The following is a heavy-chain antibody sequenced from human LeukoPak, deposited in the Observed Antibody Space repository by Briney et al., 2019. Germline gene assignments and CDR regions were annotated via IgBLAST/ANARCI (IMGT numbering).Heavy chain of an antibody. D-gene: IGHD3-22*01. CDR3: AKRGVVIRVILVGFHKEAYYFDS. Sequence: GGSLRLSCTVSGITLSNYGMSWVRQAPGKGLEWVAGMSDSGGRTNYADSVKGRFTISRDNPKNTLYLQMNSLRAEDTAVYFCAKRGVVIRVILVGFHKEAYYFDSWGQGALVTVSS. J-gene: IGHJ4*02. CDR2: MSDSGGRT. V-gene: IGHV3-23*01. CDR1: GITLSNYG.